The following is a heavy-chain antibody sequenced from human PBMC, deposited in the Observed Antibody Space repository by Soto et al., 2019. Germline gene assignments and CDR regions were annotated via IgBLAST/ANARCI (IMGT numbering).Heavy chain of an antibody. J-gene: IGHJ4*02. V-gene: IGHV1-69*06. Sequence: GPPVKVSCKASGGTFNSYGLTWVRQAPGQGLEWMGRIVPIFGTANYAQKFQGRVTITADKSTSTAYMELSNLRSEDTAVYYCASRVNGYSGFATDCWGQGTLVTVSS. CDR1: GGTFNSYG. CDR3: ASRVNGYSGFATDC. D-gene: IGHD5-12*01. CDR2: IVPIFGTA.